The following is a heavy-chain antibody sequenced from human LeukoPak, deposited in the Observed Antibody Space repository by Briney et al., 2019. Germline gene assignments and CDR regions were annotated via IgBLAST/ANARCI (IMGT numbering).Heavy chain of an antibody. CDR3: ARGVVPAAIRRVGWFDP. D-gene: IGHD2-2*02. V-gene: IGHV4-34*01. J-gene: IGHJ5*02. CDR1: GGSFSGYY. Sequence: PSETLSLTCAVYGGSFSGYYWSWIRQPPGQGLEWIGEINHSGSTNYNPSLKSRVTISVATSTNQFSLKLSSVTAADTAVYYCARGVVPAAIRRVGWFDPWGQGTLVTVSS. CDR2: INHSGST.